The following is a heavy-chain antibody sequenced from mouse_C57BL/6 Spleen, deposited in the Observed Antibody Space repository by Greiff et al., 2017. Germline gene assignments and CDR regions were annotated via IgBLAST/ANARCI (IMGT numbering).Heavy chain of an antibody. D-gene: IGHD3-3*01. V-gene: IGHV2-2*01. CDR2: IWSGGST. Sequence: QVQLKESGPGLVQPSPSLSITCTVSGFSLTSYGVHWVRQSPGKGLEWLGVIWSGGSTDYNAAFISRLSISKDNSKSQVFFKMNSLQADDTAVYYCAGNEGGHGYFDYWGQGTTLTVSS. CDR3: AGNEGGHGYFDY. J-gene: IGHJ2*01. CDR1: GFSLTSYG.